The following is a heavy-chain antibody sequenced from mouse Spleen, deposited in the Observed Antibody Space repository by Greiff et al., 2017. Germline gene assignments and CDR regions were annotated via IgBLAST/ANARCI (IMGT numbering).Heavy chain of an antibody. V-gene: IGHV1-26*01. D-gene: IGHD2-12*01. CDR3: AREGELYYAMDY. CDR1: GYTFTDYY. Sequence: EVQLQQSGPELVKPGASVKISCKASGYTFTDYYMNWVKQSHGKSLEWIGDINPNNGGTSYNQKFKGKATLTVDKSSSTAYMELRSLTSEDSAVYYCAREGELYYAMDYWGQGTSVTVSS. J-gene: IGHJ4*01. CDR2: INPNNGGT.